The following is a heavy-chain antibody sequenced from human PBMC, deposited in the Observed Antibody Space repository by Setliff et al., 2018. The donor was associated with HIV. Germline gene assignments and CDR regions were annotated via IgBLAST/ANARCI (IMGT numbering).Heavy chain of an antibody. J-gene: IGHJ4*02. CDR1: DGSISSSNW. Sequence: PSQTLSLTCAVSDGSISSSNWWSWIRQPPGKGLEWIGSIYYSGSTYYNPSLKSRATMSLDTSKNHFSLKLSSVTADDTAVYYCAKRRVSNCGPGDYWGKGTLVTVSS. CDR2: IYYSGST. CDR3: AKRRVSNCGPGDY. D-gene: IGHD2-21*01. V-gene: IGHV4-28*01.